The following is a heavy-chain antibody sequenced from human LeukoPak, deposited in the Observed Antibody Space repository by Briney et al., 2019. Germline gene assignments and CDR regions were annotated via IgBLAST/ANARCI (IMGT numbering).Heavy chain of an antibody. CDR2: IYSGGST. Sequence: GGSLRLSCAASGFTVSSNYMSWVRQAPGKGLEWVSVIYSGGSTYYADSVKGRFTISRDNSKNTLYLQMNSLRAEDTAVYYCARDDYSNYPDAFDIWGQGTMVTVSS. D-gene: IGHD4-11*01. V-gene: IGHV3-66*01. CDR1: GFTVSSNY. J-gene: IGHJ3*02. CDR3: ARDDYSNYPDAFDI.